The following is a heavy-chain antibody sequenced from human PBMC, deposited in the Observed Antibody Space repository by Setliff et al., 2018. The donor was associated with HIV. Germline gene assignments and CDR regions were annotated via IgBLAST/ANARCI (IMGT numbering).Heavy chain of an antibody. CDR3: ARDRRYSPHYFDYYMDV. CDR1: GASISSGSYY. Sequence: SETLSLTCTVSGASISSGSYYWSWIRQPAGKGLEWIGHIYTSGSTNYSPSLKSRVTISVDTSKKQFSLKLSSVTAADTAVYYCARDRRYSPHYFDYYMDVWGKGTTVTVSS. J-gene: IGHJ6*03. D-gene: IGHD1-26*01. CDR2: IYTSGST. V-gene: IGHV4-61*09.